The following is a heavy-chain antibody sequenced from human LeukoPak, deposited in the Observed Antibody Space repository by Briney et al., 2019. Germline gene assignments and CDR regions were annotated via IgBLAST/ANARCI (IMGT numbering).Heavy chain of an antibody. V-gene: IGHV4-34*01. D-gene: IGHD6-19*01. Sequence: PSETLSLTCAVYGGSFSGYYWSWIRQPPGKGLEWIGEINHSGSTNYNPSLKSQVTISVDTSKNQFSLKLSSVTAADTAVYYCARAGYSSGWAFDYWGQGTLVTVSS. J-gene: IGHJ4*02. CDR2: INHSGST. CDR1: GGSFSGYY. CDR3: ARAGYSSGWAFDY.